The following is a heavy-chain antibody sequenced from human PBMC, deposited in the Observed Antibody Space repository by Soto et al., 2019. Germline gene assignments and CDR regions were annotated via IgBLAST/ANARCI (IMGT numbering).Heavy chain of an antibody. Sequence: GASVKVSCKASGYTFTRYGISWVRQAPGQGLDWMGWISAYNGNTKYAQDLQGRVTMTTDTSTSTAYMELRSLRSDDTAVYYCARFTGGSYNTYYFYYGMDVWGQGTTVTVSS. D-gene: IGHD2-15*01. V-gene: IGHV1-18*04. CDR1: GYTFTRYG. CDR2: ISAYNGNT. J-gene: IGHJ6*02. CDR3: ARFTGGSYNTYYFYYGMDV.